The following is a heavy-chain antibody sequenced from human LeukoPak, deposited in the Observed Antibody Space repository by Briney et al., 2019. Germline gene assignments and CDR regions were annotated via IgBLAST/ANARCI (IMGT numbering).Heavy chain of an antibody. D-gene: IGHD6-6*01. CDR3: ARASRRRSSRFYFDY. CDR1: GASISSYY. Sequence: SETLSLTCTVSGASISSYYWSWIRQPPGKGLEWIGYIYYSGSTNYNPSLKSRVTISVDTSKNQFSLKLSSVTAADTAVYYCARASRRRSSRFYFDYWGQGTLVTVSS. CDR2: IYYSGST. V-gene: IGHV4-59*01. J-gene: IGHJ4*02.